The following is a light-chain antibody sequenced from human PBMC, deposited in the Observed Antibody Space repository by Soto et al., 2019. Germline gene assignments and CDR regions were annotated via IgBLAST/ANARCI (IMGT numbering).Light chain of an antibody. CDR3: QQYNSYSWT. Sequence: IRMTQSPSSLSASTGDRVTINCRASQSISSWLAWYQQKPGKAPKLLIYDASSLESGVPSRFSGSGSGTEFTLTISSLQPDDFATYYCQQYNSYSWTFGQGTKVDIK. CDR1: QSISSW. V-gene: IGKV1-5*01. J-gene: IGKJ1*01. CDR2: DAS.